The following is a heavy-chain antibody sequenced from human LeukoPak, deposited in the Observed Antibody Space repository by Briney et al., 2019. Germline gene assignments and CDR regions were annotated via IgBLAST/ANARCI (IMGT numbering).Heavy chain of an antibody. CDR2: IYNSGST. CDR1: GGSISSYY. Sequence: SEALSLTCTVSGGSISSYYWSWIRQPPGKGLEWIGYIYNSGSTNYNPSLKSRVTISLDMSKNQFSLKLSSVTAADTAVYYCARVLSGYDYGYYYYYMDVWGKGTTVTISS. CDR3: ARVLSGYDYGYYYYYMDV. J-gene: IGHJ6*03. V-gene: IGHV4-59*01. D-gene: IGHD5-12*01.